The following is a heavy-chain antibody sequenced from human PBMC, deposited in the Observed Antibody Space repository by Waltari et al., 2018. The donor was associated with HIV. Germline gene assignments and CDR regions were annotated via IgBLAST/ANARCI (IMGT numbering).Heavy chain of an antibody. CDR3: ASGREYSSSRSKYNWFDP. Sequence: EVQLLESGGGLVQPGGSLRLSCAASGFTFSSYAMSWVRQAPGKGLEWVSAISGSGGSTYYADSVKGRFTISRDNSKNTLYLQMSSLRAEDTAVYYCASGREYSSSRSKYNWFDPWGQGTLVTVSS. J-gene: IGHJ5*02. CDR2: ISGSGGST. V-gene: IGHV3-23*01. D-gene: IGHD6-6*01. CDR1: GFTFSSYA.